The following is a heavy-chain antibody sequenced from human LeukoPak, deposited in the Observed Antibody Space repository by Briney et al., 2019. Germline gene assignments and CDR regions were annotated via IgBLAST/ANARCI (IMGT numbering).Heavy chain of an antibody. CDR1: GFTFSSYA. J-gene: IGHJ4*02. D-gene: IGHD2-15*01. CDR3: AKMGYCSGGSCSCFDY. CDR2: IIGSGGST. V-gene: IGHV3-23*01. Sequence: HPGGSLRLSCAASGFTFSSYAMSWVRQAPGKGLEWVSAIIGSGGSTYYADSVKGRFTISRDNSKNTLYLQMNSLRAEDTAVYYCAKMGYCSGGSCSCFDYWGQGTLVTVSS.